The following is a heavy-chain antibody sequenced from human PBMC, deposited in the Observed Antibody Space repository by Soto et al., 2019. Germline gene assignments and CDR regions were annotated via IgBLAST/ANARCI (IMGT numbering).Heavy chain of an antibody. CDR2: IDYSGSA. Sequence: SETLSLTCTVSGGSISSGDQYWTWICQPPGKGLEWIGYIDYSGSAFYNPSLKSRLIISVDTSMNQFSLKLTSVTAADTAVYCARDRANFYESSGRIDYWGRGILVTVSS. CDR1: GGSISSGDQY. D-gene: IGHD3-22*01. CDR3: ARDRANFYESSGRIDY. V-gene: IGHV4-30-4*01. J-gene: IGHJ4*02.